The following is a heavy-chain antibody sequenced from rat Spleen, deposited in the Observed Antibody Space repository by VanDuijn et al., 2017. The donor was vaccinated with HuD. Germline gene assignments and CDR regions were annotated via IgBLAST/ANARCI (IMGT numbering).Heavy chain of an antibody. V-gene: IGHV5-22*01. Sequence: EVQLVESGGGLVQPGRSLRLSCAAAGFTFSNYDMAWVRQAPTKGLEWIASISYEGSSTYYGDSVKGRFTISRDNAKSTLYLQMNSLRSEDTATYYCARHGDQGYYFDYWGQGVMVTVSS. J-gene: IGHJ2*01. CDR1: GFTFSNYD. D-gene: IGHD4-3*01. CDR2: ISYEGSST. CDR3: ARHGDQGYYFDY.